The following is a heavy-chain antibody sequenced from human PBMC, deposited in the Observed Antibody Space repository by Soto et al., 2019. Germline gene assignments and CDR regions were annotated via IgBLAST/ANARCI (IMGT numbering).Heavy chain of an antibody. D-gene: IGHD6-6*01. CDR3: ARDRPTSSRRARDDYYAMDG. J-gene: IGHJ6*02. Sequence: QVQLVQSGAEVKKPGASVKVSCKASGYSFITYGISWVRQAPGQGLEWMGRISTYNGNTKYAQKLQGRVTMTTDTSTTTGYMQLRSLRSHDTAVYYCARDRPTSSRRARDDYYAMDGWGQGTTVTVSS. CDR2: ISTYNGNT. V-gene: IGHV1-18*01. CDR1: GYSFITYG.